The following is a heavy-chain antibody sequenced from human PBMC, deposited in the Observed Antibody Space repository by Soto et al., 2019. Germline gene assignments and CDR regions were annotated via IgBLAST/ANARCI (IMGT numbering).Heavy chain of an antibody. CDR2: INGYNGNT. J-gene: IGHJ6*02. CDR1: GYTFTTYG. V-gene: IGHV1-18*01. D-gene: IGHD6-19*01. Sequence: QVQLEQSGAEVKKPGDSMKVSCKASGYTFTTYGISWVRQAPGQGLEWMVWINGYNGNTDYPQKLQGRVTMTTDTSTSTAYMALRSLRSDDTAVYYCAREGSAPYYYYGMDVWGQGTTVTVSS. CDR3: AREGSAPYYYYGMDV.